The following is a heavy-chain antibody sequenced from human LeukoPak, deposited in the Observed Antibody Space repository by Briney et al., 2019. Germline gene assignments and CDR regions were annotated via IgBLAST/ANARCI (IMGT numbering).Heavy chain of an antibody. D-gene: IGHD3-10*02. J-gene: IGHJ4*02. CDR1: GFTFTNAW. V-gene: IGHV3-15*01. Sequence: GGSLRLSCAASGFTFTNAWMSWVRQAPGKGLEWVGRSKSQTDGGTTDYAAPVKGRFTISRDDSKNTVYLQMNSLKTEDTAIYYCTTLSYVGGYWGQGTLVTVFS. CDR3: TTLSYVGGY. CDR2: SKSQTDGGTT.